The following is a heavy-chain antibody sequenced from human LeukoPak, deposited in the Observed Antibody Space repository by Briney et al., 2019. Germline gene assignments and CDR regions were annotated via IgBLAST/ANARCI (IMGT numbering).Heavy chain of an antibody. D-gene: IGHD3-10*01. CDR3: ASEPEYYGLGSPFHY. CDR1: GYTFTSYG. J-gene: IGHJ4*02. CDR2: ISAYNGNT. Sequence: ASVKVSCKASGYTFTSYGISWVRQAPGQGLEWMGWISAYNGNTNYAQKLQGRVTMTTDTSTSTAYMELSSLRSEDTAVYYCASEPEYYGLGSPFHYWGQGTLVTVSS. V-gene: IGHV1-18*01.